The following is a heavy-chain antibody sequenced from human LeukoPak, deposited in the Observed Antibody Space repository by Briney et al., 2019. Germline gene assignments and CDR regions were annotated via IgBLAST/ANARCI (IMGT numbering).Heavy chain of an antibody. J-gene: IGHJ4*02. V-gene: IGHV5-51*01. D-gene: IGHD2-2*03. CDR1: GYSFATYW. CDR2: IYPDESNI. Sequence: GESLKISCKGSGYSFATYWIAWVRQMPGKGLEWMGIIYPDESNIRYSPSFQGQVTISADKSISTAYLQWSSLKASDTAIYYCARPPSRGYSSSFEYWGQGTMVTVSS. CDR3: ARPPSRGYSSSFEY.